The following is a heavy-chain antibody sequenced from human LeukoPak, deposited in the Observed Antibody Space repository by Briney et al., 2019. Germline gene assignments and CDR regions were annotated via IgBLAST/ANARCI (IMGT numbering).Heavy chain of an antibody. CDR1: GGSISGYY. J-gene: IGHJ4*02. CDR3: ARHAAFAEYQSHLTHFDY. Sequence: KPSETLSLTCTVSGGSISGYYWSWIRQPPGKRLEWIGYIYHSGSTNYNSSLKSRVTISVDTSKNQFSLKLSSVTAADTAVYYCARHAAFAEYQSHLTHFDYWGQGTLVTVSS. V-gene: IGHV4-59*08. CDR2: IYHSGST. D-gene: IGHD2-2*01.